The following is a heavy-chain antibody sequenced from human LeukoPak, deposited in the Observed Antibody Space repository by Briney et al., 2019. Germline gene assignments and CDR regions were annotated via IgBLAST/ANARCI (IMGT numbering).Heavy chain of an antibody. V-gene: IGHV1-18*01. CDR2: ISAYNGNT. D-gene: IGHD3-22*01. J-gene: IGHJ4*02. CDR3: ARVRNYYDSSGYSHYFDY. CDR1: GYTFTSYG. Sequence: ASVKVSCKASGYTFTSYGISWVRQAPGQGLEWMGWISAYNGNTNYAQKLQGRVTMTTDTSTSTAYMELRSLRSDDTAVYYCARVRNYYDSSGYSHYFDYWGRGTLVTVSS.